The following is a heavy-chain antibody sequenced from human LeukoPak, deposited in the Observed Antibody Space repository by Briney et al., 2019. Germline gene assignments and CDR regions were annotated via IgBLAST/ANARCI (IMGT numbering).Heavy chain of an antibody. CDR2: IYNSGST. CDR3: ARAYTSSWYWNWFDP. Sequence: PSETLSLTCTGSGYSISSGYYWGWIRQPPGKGLEWIGSIYNSGSTYYNPSLKSRVTISVDTSKNQFSLKLSSVTAADTALYYCARAYTSSWYWNWFDPWGQGTLVTVSS. V-gene: IGHV4-38-2*02. J-gene: IGHJ5*02. D-gene: IGHD6-13*01. CDR1: GYSISSGYY.